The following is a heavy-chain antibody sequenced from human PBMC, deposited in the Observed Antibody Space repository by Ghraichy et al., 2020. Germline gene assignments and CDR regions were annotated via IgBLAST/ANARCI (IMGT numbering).Heavy chain of an antibody. Sequence: SETLSLTCTVSGGSFRTTNYYWGRIRQPPGKGLEWIASIYYSGTTYYNSALKSRATISMDTSKSQFSLRLSSVTAADTAVYFCAREAYDLFFFDYWGQGALVTVSS. CDR3: AREAYDLFFFDY. CDR2: IYYSGTT. CDR1: GGSFRTTNYY. V-gene: IGHV4-39*02. D-gene: IGHD3-3*01. J-gene: IGHJ4*02.